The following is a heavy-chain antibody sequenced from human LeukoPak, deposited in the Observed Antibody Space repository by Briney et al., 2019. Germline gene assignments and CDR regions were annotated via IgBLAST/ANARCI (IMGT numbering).Heavy chain of an antibody. D-gene: IGHD1-26*01. CDR3: AKDFIAISEWEPLGY. CDR1: GFPFSSYT. Sequence: GGSLRLSCAASGFPFSSYTFNWVRQAPGKGLEWVSSISSSGSYIYYADSVKGRFTISRDNANNSLQLHMNSLRAEDTAVYYCAKDFIAISEWEPLGYWGQGTLVTVSS. V-gene: IGHV3-21*06. CDR2: ISSSGSYI. J-gene: IGHJ4*02.